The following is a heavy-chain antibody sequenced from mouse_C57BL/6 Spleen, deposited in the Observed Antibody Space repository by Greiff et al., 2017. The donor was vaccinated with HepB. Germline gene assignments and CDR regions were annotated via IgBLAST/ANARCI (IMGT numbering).Heavy chain of an antibody. CDR2: ISSGGSYT. Sequence: EVQWVESGGDLVKPGGSLKLSCAASGFTFSSYGMSWVRQTPDKRLEWVATISSGGSYTYYPDSVKGRFTISRDNAKNTLYLQMSSLKAEDTAMYYCAREVTTVVATGWYFDVWGTGTTVTVSS. CDR3: AREVTTVVATGWYFDV. D-gene: IGHD1-1*01. J-gene: IGHJ1*03. CDR1: GFTFSSYG. V-gene: IGHV5-6*01.